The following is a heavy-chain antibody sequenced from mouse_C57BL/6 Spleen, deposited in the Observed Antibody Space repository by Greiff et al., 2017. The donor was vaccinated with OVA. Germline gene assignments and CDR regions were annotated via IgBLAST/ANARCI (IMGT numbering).Heavy chain of an antibody. J-gene: IGHJ4*01. CDR3: ARGGYYYAMDY. Sequence: VQWVESGAELARPGASVKLSCKASGYTFTSYGISWVKQRTGQGLEWIGEIYPRSGNTYYNEKFKGKATLTADKSSSTAYMELRSLTSEDSAVYFCARGGYYYAMDYWGQGTSVTVSS. CDR2: IYPRSGNT. CDR1: GYTFTSYG. D-gene: IGHD2-2*01. V-gene: IGHV1-81*01.